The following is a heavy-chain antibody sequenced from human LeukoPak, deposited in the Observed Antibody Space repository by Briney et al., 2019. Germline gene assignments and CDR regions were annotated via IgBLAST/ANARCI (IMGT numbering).Heavy chain of an antibody. CDR1: GGSISSYY. Sequence: SETLSLTCTVSGGSISSYYWSWIRQPPGKGLEWIGYIYYSGSTNYNPSLKSRVTISVDTSKNQFSLKLSSVTAADTAVYYCARGVVVAATVWWFDPWGQGTLVTVSS. D-gene: IGHD2-15*01. CDR2: IYYSGST. J-gene: IGHJ5*02. CDR3: ARGVVVAATVWWFDP. V-gene: IGHV4-59*08.